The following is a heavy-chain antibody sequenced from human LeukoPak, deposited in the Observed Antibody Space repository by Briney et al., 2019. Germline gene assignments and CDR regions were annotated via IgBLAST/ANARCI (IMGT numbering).Heavy chain of an antibody. CDR3: ASVPTSEMATIYFDY. CDR2: TSSSGSTI. CDR1: GFTFSDYY. D-gene: IGHD5-24*01. J-gene: IGHJ4*02. Sequence: GGSLRLSCAASGFTFSDYYMSWIRQAPGKGLEWVSYTSSSGSTIYYADSVKGRFTISRDNAKNSLYLQTNSLRAEDTAVYYCASVPTSEMATIYFDYWGQGTLVTVSS. V-gene: IGHV3-11*01.